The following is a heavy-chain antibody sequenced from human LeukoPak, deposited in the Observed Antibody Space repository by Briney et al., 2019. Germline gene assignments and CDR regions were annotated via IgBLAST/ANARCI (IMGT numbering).Heavy chain of an antibody. V-gene: IGHV3-23*01. CDR1: GFTFRSYA. J-gene: IGHJ4*02. Sequence: PGGSLRLSCAASGFTFRSYAMTWVRQAPGKGLEWVSAISGSGGSTYYADSVKGRFTISRDNSKNTLYLQMNSLRAEDTAVYYCAKMGSGGSSQGFFDYWGQGTLVTVSS. CDR3: AKMGSGGSSQGFFDY. D-gene: IGHD2-15*01. CDR2: ISGSGGST.